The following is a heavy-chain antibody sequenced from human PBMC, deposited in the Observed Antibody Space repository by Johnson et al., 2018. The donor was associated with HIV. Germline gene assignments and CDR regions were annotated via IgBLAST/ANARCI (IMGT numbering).Heavy chain of an antibody. Sequence: DVQLVESGGGLVQPGGSLRLSCAASGFTFSDYYMSWIRQAPGKGLEWVSGINWNGGSTGYADSVKGRFTISRDNAKNSLYLQMSSLRAEDTALYYCARESPSIEVVTATLVAAFDFWGQGTMDTVTS. CDR3: ARESPSIEVVTATLVAAFDF. D-gene: IGHD2-21*02. CDR2: INWNGGST. CDR1: GFTFSDYY. V-gene: IGHV3-20*04. J-gene: IGHJ3*01.